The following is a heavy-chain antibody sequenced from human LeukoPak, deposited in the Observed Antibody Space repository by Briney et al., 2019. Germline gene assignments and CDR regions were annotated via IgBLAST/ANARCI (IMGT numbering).Heavy chain of an antibody. CDR3: ARGGAPYFDWCFDY. CDR2: ISSSGSTI. Sequence: GGSLRLSCAASGFTFSNEVNWVRQAPGKGLEWISYISSSGSTIYYADSVKGRFTISRDNAKNSLYLQMNSLRAEDTAIYYCARGGAPYFDWCFDYWGQGTLVTVSS. CDR1: GFTFSNE. V-gene: IGHV3-48*03. J-gene: IGHJ4*02. D-gene: IGHD3-9*01.